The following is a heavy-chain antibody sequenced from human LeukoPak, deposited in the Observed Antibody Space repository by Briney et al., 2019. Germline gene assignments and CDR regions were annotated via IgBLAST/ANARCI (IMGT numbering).Heavy chain of an antibody. CDR2: IKQDGCEK. CDR3: ARDLFSGRLRVDP. Sequence: GGSLTLLCAASGLTFSSYWMSWVRRATGRGLEGVANIKQDGCEKFCVDSEKARFTISRDSDKISVYVKMHSERAGDTAVFYCARDLFSGRLRVDPWGQGTLVTVSS. J-gene: IGHJ5*02. D-gene: IGHD3-9*01. CDR1: GLTFSSYW. V-gene: IGHV3-7*01.